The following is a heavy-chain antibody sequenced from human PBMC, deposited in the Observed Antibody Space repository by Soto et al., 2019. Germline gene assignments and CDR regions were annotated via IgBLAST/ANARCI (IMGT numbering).Heavy chain of an antibody. CDR1: GGSISSDYW. CDR2: IYHTGST. D-gene: IGHD1-26*01. J-gene: IGHJ5*02. Sequence: PSETLSLTCVVFGGSISSDYWWSWVRQPPGKGLEWIGEIYHTGSTNYNPSLKSRVTMSVDKSQRQFSLKLSSVTAADTAVYFCARDRDVVAATTPGGVNWFDPWGQGTLVTVPQ. V-gene: IGHV4-4*02. CDR3: ARDRDVVAATTPGGVNWFDP.